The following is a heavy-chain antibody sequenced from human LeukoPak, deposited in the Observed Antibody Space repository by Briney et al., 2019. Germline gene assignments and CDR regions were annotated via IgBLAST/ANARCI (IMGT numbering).Heavy chain of an antibody. CDR2: IYYSGST. CDR1: GGSISSGDYY. J-gene: IGHJ3*01. CDR3: AGDPITVAGNVFDF. V-gene: IGHV4-30-4*08. D-gene: IGHD6-19*01. Sequence: SQTLSLTCTVSGGSISSGDYYWSWIRQPPGKGLEWIGYIYYSGSTYYNPSLKSRVTISVDTSKNQFSLKLSSVTAADTAVYYCAGDPITVAGNVFDFWGRGTVVTVSS.